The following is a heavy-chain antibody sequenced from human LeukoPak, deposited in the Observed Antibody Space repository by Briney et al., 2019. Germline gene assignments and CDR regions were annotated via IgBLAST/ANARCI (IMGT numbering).Heavy chain of an antibody. Sequence: PGRSLRLSCAASGFTFSTYGMHWVRQAPGKGLEWVSFIWSDGSNKYYADSVKGRLTISRDNSKNTLYLQMNSLRAEDTAVYYCARRGEYSNLNYLEYWGQGTLVTVSS. D-gene: IGHD4-11*01. V-gene: IGHV3-33*01. CDR2: IWSDGSNK. J-gene: IGHJ4*02. CDR3: ARRGEYSNLNYLEY. CDR1: GFTFSTYG.